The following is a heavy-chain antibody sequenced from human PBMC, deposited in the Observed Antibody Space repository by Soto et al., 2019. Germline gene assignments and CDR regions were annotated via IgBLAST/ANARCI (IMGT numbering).Heavy chain of an antibody. D-gene: IGHD3-22*01. Sequence: PGGSLRLSCAASGFTFSSYAMTWVRQAPGKGLEWVSSISDSGDRTFYADSVKGRFTISRDNSKNTLYLQMNSLRAEDTAVYYCVKHMVVVVITTVGYFDYWGQGSLVTVSS. J-gene: IGHJ4*02. CDR3: VKHMVVVVITTVGYFDY. CDR1: GFTFSSYA. V-gene: IGHV3-23*01. CDR2: ISDSGDRT.